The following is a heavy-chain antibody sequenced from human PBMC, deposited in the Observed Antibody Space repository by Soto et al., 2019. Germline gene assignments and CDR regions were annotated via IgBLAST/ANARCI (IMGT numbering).Heavy chain of an antibody. Sequence: QVQLVQSGAEVKKPGASVKVSCKASGYTFTGYYMHWVRQAPGQGLEWMGWMNPNSGGTNYAQKFQGWVTMTRDTSISTAYMELRRLRYDDTAVYYGARDHTRIVDRTGSKQFDYWGQGTLVTVSS. J-gene: IGHJ4*02. CDR1: GYTFTGYY. D-gene: IGHD3-22*01. CDR3: ARDHTRIVDRTGSKQFDY. V-gene: IGHV1-2*04. CDR2: MNPNSGGT.